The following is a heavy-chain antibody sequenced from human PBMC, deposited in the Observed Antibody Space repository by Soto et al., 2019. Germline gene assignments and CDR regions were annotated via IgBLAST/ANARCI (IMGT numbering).Heavy chain of an antibody. CDR2: IWYDGSNK. J-gene: IGHJ4*02. Sequence: GGSLRLSCAASGFTFSSYGMHWVRQAPGKGLEWVAVIWYDGSNKYYADSVKGRFTISRDNAKNSLYLQMNSLRAEDTAVYYCARTPSTVTRGWGQGTLVTVSS. CDR3: ARTPSTVTRG. D-gene: IGHD4-17*01. V-gene: IGHV3-33*01. CDR1: GFTFSSYG.